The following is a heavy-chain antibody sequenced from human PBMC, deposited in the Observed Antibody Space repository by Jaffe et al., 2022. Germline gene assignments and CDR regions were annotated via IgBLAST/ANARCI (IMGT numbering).Heavy chain of an antibody. CDR1: GGSISSYY. CDR2: IYYSGST. CDR3: ARAPLGAGAKGVYYYMDV. V-gene: IGHV4-59*01. D-gene: IGHD1-26*01. Sequence: QVQLQESGPGLVKPSETLSLTCTVSGGSISSYYWSWIRQPPGKGLEWIGYIYYSGSTNYNPSLKSRVTISVDTSKNQFSLKLSSVTAADTAVYYCARAPLGAGAKGVYYYMDVWGKGTTVTVSS. J-gene: IGHJ6*03.